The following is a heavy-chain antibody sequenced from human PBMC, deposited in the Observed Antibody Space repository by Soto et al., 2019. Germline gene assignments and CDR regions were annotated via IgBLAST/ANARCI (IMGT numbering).Heavy chain of an antibody. J-gene: IGHJ5*02. CDR3: ARDLEAYYYDSSGFNWFEP. CDR1: GGSISSYY. V-gene: IGHV4-4*07. Sequence: SETLSLTCTVSGGSISSYYWSWIRQPAGKGLEWIGRIYTSGSTNYNPSLKSRVTMSVDTSKNQFSLKLSSVTAADTAVYYCARDLEAYYYDSSGFNWFEPWGQGTLVTVSS. D-gene: IGHD3-22*01. CDR2: IYTSGST.